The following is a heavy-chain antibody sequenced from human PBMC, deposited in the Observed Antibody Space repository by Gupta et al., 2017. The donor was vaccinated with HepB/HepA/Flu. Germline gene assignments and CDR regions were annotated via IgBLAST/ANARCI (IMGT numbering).Heavy chain of an antibody. D-gene: IGHD3-9*01. J-gene: IGHJ6*02. CDR1: ADTFEDYG. CDR2: ISWNGDRT. CDR3: AKEMAREGRYFDGDHYDGIDV. Sequence: EVQLVESGGGLVQAGRSLRLSCSASADTFEDYGMHWARQVSGKGLEWVSGISWNGDRTADANTVKGRFIISRDNAKNYLYLQMNSLKAEDTALYDCAKEMAREGRYFDGDHYDGIDVWGQGTTVTV. V-gene: IGHV3-9*01.